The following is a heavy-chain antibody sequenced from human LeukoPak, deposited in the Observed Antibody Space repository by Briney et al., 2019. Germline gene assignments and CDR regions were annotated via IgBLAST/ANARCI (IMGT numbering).Heavy chain of an antibody. CDR2: IYYSGST. J-gene: IGHJ2*01. CDR1: GGSISSGGYY. CDR3: ARDRRYDSSGHWYFDL. Sequence: PSETLSLTCTVSGGSISSGGYYWSWIRQHPGKGLEWIGYIYYSGSTYYNLSLKSRVTISVDTSKNQFSLKLSSVTAADTAVYYCARDRRYDSSGHWYFDLWGRGTLVTVSS. V-gene: IGHV4-31*03. D-gene: IGHD3-22*01.